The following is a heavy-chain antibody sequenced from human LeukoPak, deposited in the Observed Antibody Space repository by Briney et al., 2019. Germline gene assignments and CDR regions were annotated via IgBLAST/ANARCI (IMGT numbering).Heavy chain of an antibody. J-gene: IGHJ5*02. V-gene: IGHV3-30*03. Sequence: GGSPRLSCAASGFTFSSYGMHWVRQAPGKGLEWVAVISYDGSNKYYADSVKGRFTISRDNSKNTLYLQMNSLRAEDTAVYYCARSGTMVRGVIITFWFDPWGQGTLVTVSS. D-gene: IGHD3-10*01. CDR2: ISYDGSNK. CDR1: GFTFSSYG. CDR3: ARSGTMVRGVIITFWFDP.